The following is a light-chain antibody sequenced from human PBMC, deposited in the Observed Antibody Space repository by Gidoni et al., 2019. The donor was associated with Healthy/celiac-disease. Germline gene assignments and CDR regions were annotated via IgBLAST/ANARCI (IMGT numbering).Light chain of an antibody. CDR2: DVS. V-gene: IGLV2-11*01. CDR1: SSDVGGYKY. Sequence: QSALTQPRSVSGSPGQSVIISCTGTSSDVGGYKYVSWYQQHPGKAPKLMIYDVSKRPSGVPDRFSGSKSGNAASLTISGLQAEDEADYYCCSYADSYTLVFGGGTKLTVL. J-gene: IGLJ2*01. CDR3: CSYADSYTLV.